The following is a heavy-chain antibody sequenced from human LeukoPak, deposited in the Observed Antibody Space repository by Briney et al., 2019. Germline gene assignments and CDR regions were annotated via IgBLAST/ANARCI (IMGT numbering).Heavy chain of an antibody. V-gene: IGHV3-21*06. CDR2: ISSSSSYI. CDR3: ARDPGAPDWGAFDN. Sequence: GGSLRLSCAASGFTFSSYSMNWVRQAPGKGLEWVSSISSSSSYIYYADSVRGRFTVSRDNAQNLLYLHMDSLRVEDTAIYFCARDPGAPDWGAFDNWGQGTVVTVSS. CDR1: GFTFSSYS. J-gene: IGHJ4*02. D-gene: IGHD7-27*01.